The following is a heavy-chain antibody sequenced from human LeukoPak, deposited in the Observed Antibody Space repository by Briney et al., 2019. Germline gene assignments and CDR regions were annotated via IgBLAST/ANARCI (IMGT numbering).Heavy chain of an antibody. CDR2: IYSAGNT. CDR1: GFTVSSNY. J-gene: IGHJ4*02. Sequence: PGGSLRLSCVASGFTVSSNYMSCVRQAPGKGLEWGSVIYSAGNTYYADSVKGRFTISRHNSKNTLYLQMNSLRVEDTAVYYCARGGTPGYSSGRIDYWGQGTLVTVSS. CDR3: ARGGTPGYSSGRIDY. V-gene: IGHV3-53*04. D-gene: IGHD6-19*01.